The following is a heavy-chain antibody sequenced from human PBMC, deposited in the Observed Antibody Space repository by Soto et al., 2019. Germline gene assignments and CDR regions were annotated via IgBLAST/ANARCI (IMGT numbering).Heavy chain of an antibody. CDR2: IYYSGST. Sequence: SETLSLTCTVSGVSISSGGYYWTWIRQHPQKGLEWIGHIYYSGSTYYNPSLNSRVTVSVDTSKNQFSLKLSSVTAADTAVYYCAREYYYDSSGFDYWGQGTLVTVSS. V-gene: IGHV4-31*03. CDR1: GVSISSGGYY. J-gene: IGHJ4*02. CDR3: AREYYYDSSGFDY. D-gene: IGHD3-22*01.